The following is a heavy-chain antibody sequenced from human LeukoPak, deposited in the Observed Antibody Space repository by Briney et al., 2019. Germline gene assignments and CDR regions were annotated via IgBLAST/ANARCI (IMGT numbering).Heavy chain of an antibody. CDR3: AKRTSSRAFDY. D-gene: IGHD6-13*01. Sequence: PGESLRLSCAASGFIFNTYAMSWVRQAPGKGLEWVSAIAGSGGSTYYTDSVKGRFTIFRDNSKNTLYLHMNSLRGEDTAVYYCAKRTSSRAFDYWGQGTLVTVSS. V-gene: IGHV3-23*01. CDR1: GFIFNTYA. CDR2: IAGSGGST. J-gene: IGHJ4*02.